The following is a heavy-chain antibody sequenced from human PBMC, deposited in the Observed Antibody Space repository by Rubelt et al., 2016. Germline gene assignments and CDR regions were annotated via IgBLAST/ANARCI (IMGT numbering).Heavy chain of an antibody. Sequence: QVQLVQSGAEVKKPGASVKVSCKASGYTFTSYGISWVRQAPGQGLEWMGWISGYNGNTNYAQKLQGRVTMTRDTSTSTVYMELSSLGSEDTAVYYCARTSTVANAFDIWGQGTMVTVSS. D-gene: IGHD2-15*01. J-gene: IGHJ3*02. CDR2: ISGYNGNT. CDR3: ARTSTVANAFDI. V-gene: IGHV1-18*01. CDR1: GYTFTSYG.